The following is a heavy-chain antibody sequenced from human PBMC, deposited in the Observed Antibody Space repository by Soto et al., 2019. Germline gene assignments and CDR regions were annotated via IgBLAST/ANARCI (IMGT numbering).Heavy chain of an antibody. CDR1: GFTFSSYD. CDR3: ARASIDIPSGYFDL. D-gene: IGHD3-16*02. CDR2: IGTAGDT. V-gene: IGHV3-13*01. J-gene: IGHJ2*01. Sequence: VQLVESGGGLVQPGGSLRLSCAASGFTFSSYDMHWVRQATGKGLEWVSAIGTAGDTYYPGSVKGRFTISRENAKNSLYLQMNSLRAGDTAVYYCARASIDIPSGYFDLWGRGTLVTVSS.